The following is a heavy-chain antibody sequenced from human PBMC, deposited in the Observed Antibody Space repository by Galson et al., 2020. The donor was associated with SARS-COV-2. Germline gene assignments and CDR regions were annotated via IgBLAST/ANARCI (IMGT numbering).Heavy chain of an antibody. J-gene: IGHJ4*02. CDR2: IHHGGST. V-gene: IGHV4-34*01. CDR1: GASLGAYY. Sequence: SQASETLSLTCAVNGASLGAYYWSWIRQSPEKGLEWIGEIHHGGSTNYNPSLKSRITISIDSSRNQFSLKLSSVTAADTAMYYCASYDNSGSFAHWGQGDLVTVAS. CDR3: ASYDNSGSFAH. D-gene: IGHD3-22*01.